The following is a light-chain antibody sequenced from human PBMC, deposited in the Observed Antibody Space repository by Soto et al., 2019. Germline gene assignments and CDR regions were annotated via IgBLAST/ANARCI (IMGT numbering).Light chain of an antibody. CDR3: QQYNSYSWT. J-gene: IGKJ1*01. CDR1: QSISSW. Sequence: DSHMTQSPSTLSASVGDRVTITCRASQSISSWLAWYQQKPGKAPRLLIYHASSLKSGVPSRFSGSGSGTEFTLTISSLQPDDFATYYCQQYNSYSWTFGQGTKV. CDR2: HAS. V-gene: IGKV1-5*01.